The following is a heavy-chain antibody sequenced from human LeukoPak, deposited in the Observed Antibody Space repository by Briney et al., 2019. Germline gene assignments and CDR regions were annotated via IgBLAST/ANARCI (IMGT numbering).Heavy chain of an antibody. Sequence: GGSLRLSCAASGFTFSSYGMHWVRQAPGKGLEWVAVISYDGSNKYYADSVKGRFTISRDNSKNALYLQMNSLRAEDTAVYYCAKDSHVWGSYRYRDFDYWGQGTLVTVSS. D-gene: IGHD3-16*02. V-gene: IGHV3-30*18. J-gene: IGHJ4*02. CDR2: ISYDGSNK. CDR3: AKDSHVWGSYRYRDFDY. CDR1: GFTFSSYG.